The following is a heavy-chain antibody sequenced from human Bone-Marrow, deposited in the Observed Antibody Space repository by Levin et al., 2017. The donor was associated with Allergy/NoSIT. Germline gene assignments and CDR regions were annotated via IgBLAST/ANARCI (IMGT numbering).Heavy chain of an antibody. J-gene: IGHJ4*02. D-gene: IGHD3-3*01. CDR3: AVHDFRSGYPFDY. Sequence: ASVKVSCKTSGYNFISYVITWVRQAPGQGLEWMGWISGYNAKTNYAQKVEDRVTMTTDTSTSTAYLEVRRLRSDDTAVYYCAVHDFRSGYPFDYWGQGTLVIVSS. CDR2: ISGYNAKT. CDR1: GYNFISYV. V-gene: IGHV1-18*01.